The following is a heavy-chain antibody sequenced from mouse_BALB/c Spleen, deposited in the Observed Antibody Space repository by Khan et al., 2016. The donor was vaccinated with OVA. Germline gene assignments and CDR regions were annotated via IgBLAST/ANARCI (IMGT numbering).Heavy chain of an antibody. V-gene: IGHV5-6*01. CDR3: ARLAYYYDSEGFAY. Sequence: VQLKVSGGDLVKPGGSLKLSCAASGFTFSTYGMSWVRQTPDKRLEWVATVSTGGGYIYYPDSVKGRFTISRDNAKNTLYLQMSSLKSEDTAMFYCARLAYYYDSEGFAYWGQGTMVTVSA. CDR2: VSTGGGYI. D-gene: IGHD1-1*01. J-gene: IGHJ3*01. CDR1: GFTFSTYG.